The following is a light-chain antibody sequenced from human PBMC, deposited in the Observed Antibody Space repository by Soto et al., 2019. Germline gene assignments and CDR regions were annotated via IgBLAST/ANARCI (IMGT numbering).Light chain of an antibody. CDR1: SSDVGGYNY. J-gene: IGLJ2*01. CDR2: DVS. V-gene: IGLV2-14*01. CDR3: SSYTSSSTYVV. Sequence: QSALTQPASVSGSPGQSITISCTGTSSDVGGYNYVSWYQQHPGKAPKLMIYDVSNRPSGVSNRFSGYKSGNTASLTISGLQAEDEAEYYCSSYTSSSTYVVFGGGTKVTVL.